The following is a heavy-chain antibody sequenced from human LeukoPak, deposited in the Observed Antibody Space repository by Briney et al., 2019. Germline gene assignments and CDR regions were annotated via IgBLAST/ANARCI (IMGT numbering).Heavy chain of an antibody. V-gene: IGHV4-59*01. D-gene: IGHD2-15*01. CDR3: ARKVVAATGWFDP. Sequence: SETLSLTCTVSGGSISSYYWSWIRQPPGKGLEWIGYIYYSGSTNYNPSLKSRVTISVDTSKNQFSLKLSSVTAADTAVYYCARKVVAATGWFDPWGQGTLVTVSS. J-gene: IGHJ5*02. CDR2: IYYSGST. CDR1: GGSISSYY.